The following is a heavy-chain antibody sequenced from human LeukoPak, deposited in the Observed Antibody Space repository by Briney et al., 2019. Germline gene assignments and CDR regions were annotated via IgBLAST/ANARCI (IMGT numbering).Heavy chain of an antibody. V-gene: IGHV4-59*02. CDR2: IYYSGST. D-gene: IGHD3-3*01. CDR3: ARAFIRPSSYYDFWSGYHGFDY. CDR1: GGSVSSYY. Sequence: PSETLSPTCTVSGGSVSSYYWSWIRQPPGKGLEWIGYIYYSGSTNYNPSLKSRVTISVDTSKNQFSLKLSSVTAADTAVYYCARAFIRPSSYYDFWSGYHGFDYWGQGTLVTVSS. J-gene: IGHJ4*02.